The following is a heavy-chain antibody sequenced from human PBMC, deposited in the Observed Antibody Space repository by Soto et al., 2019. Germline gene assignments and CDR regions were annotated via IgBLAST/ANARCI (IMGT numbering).Heavy chain of an antibody. Sequence: ASVKVSCKASGYTFTGYYMHWVRQAPGQGLEWMGWINPNSGGTNYAQKFQGRVTITRDTSANTAYMELSSLRSEDTSVYYCARDPGTGAALRAYHFDYWGQGTLVTVSS. V-gene: IGHV1-2*02. CDR3: ARDPGTGAALRAYHFDY. J-gene: IGHJ4*02. CDR1: GYTFTGYY. D-gene: IGHD1-1*01. CDR2: INPNSGGT.